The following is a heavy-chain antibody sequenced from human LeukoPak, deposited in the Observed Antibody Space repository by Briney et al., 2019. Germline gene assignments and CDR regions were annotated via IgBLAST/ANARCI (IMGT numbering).Heavy chain of an antibody. CDR1: GGSISSGSYY. Sequence: SQTLSLTCTVSGGSISSGSYYWSWIRQPAGKGLEWIGHIYTSGSTNYNPSLKSRVTISVDTSKNQFSLKLSSVTAADTAVYYCARRGLDVATIRPSLDYWGQGTLVTVSS. CDR2: IYTSGST. V-gene: IGHV4-61*09. D-gene: IGHD5-12*01. J-gene: IGHJ4*02. CDR3: ARRGLDVATIRPSLDY.